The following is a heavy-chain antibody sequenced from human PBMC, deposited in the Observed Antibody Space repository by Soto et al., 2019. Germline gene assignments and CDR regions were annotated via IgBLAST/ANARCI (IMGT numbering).Heavy chain of an antibody. CDR2: ISSSSSYI. CDR3: ARDRATAAYGMDV. D-gene: IGHD5-12*01. Sequence: SLRLSCAASGFTFSSYSMNWVRQAPGKGLEWVSSISSSSSYIYYADSVKGRFTISRDNAKNSLYLQMNSLRAEDTAVYYCARDRATAAYGMDVWGQGTTVTVSS. V-gene: IGHV3-21*01. J-gene: IGHJ6*02. CDR1: GFTFSSYS.